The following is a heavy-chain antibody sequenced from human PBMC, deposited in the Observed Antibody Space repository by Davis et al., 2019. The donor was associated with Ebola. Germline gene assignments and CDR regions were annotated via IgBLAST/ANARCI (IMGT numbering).Heavy chain of an antibody. J-gene: IGHJ5*02. CDR2: INAGNGNT. CDR3: ARHPTIWFGDRGWFDP. D-gene: IGHD3-10*01. Sequence: ASVKVSCKASGYTFTSYGISWVRQAPGQRLEWMGWINAGNGNTKYSQKFQGRVTITRDTSASTAYMELSSLRSEDTAVYYCARHPTIWFGDRGWFDPWGQGTLVTVSS. V-gene: IGHV1-3*01. CDR1: GYTFTSYG.